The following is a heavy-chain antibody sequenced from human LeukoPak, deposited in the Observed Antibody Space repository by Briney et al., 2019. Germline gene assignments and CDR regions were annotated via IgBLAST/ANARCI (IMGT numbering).Heavy chain of an antibody. D-gene: IGHD6-13*01. CDR3: ARDLQQQLVRDWFDP. J-gene: IGHJ5*02. CDR2: INPNSGGT. CDR1: GYTFTGYY. V-gene: IGHV1-2*04. Sequence: GASVKVSCKASGYTFTGYYMHWVRQAPGQGLEWMGWINPNSGGTNYAQKFQGWVTMTRDTSISTAYMELSRLRSDDTAVYYCARDLQQQLVRDWFDPWGQGTLVTVSS.